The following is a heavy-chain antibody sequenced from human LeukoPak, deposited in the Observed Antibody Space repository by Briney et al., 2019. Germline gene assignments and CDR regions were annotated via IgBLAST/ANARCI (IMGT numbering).Heavy chain of an antibody. V-gene: IGHV4-39*07. CDR1: GGSISSSSYY. Sequence: SETLSLTCTVSGGSISSSSYYWGWIRQPPGKGLEWIGSIYYSGSTYYNPSLKSRVTISVDTSKNQFSLKLSSVTAADTAVYYCARIDSSSSAFDIWGQGTMVTVSS. J-gene: IGHJ3*02. D-gene: IGHD6-6*01. CDR3: ARIDSSSSAFDI. CDR2: IYYSGST.